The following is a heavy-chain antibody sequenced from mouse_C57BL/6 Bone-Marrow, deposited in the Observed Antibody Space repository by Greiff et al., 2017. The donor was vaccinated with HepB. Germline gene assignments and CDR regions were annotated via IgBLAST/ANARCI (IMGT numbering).Heavy chain of an antibody. Sequence: VQLQQPGAELVKPGASVKLSCKASGYTFTSYWMHWVKQRPGQGLEWIGMIHPNSGSTNYNEKFKSKATLTVDKSSSTAYMQLSSPTSEDSAVYYCARDYGSRAWFAYWGQGTLVTVSA. D-gene: IGHD1-1*01. CDR3: ARDYGSRAWFAY. CDR2: IHPNSGST. V-gene: IGHV1-64*01. CDR1: GYTFTSYW. J-gene: IGHJ3*01.